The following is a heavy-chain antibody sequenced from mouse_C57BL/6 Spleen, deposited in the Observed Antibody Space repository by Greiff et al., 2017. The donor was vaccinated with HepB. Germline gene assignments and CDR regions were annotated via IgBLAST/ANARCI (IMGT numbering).Heavy chain of an antibody. Sequence: VQLKESEGGLVQPGSSMKLSCTASGFTFSDYYMAWVRQVPEKGLEWVANINYDGSSTYYLDSLKSRFIISRDNATNILYLQMSSLKSEDTATYYCARLGNYYYGSSWYFDVWGTGTTVTVSS. J-gene: IGHJ1*03. V-gene: IGHV5-16*01. CDR3: ARLGNYYYGSSWYFDV. CDR2: INYDGSST. CDR1: GFTFSDYY. D-gene: IGHD1-1*01.